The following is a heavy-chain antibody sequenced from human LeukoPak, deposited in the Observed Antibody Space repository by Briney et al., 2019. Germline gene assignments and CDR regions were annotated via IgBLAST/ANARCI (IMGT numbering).Heavy chain of an antibody. D-gene: IGHD3-10*01. CDR3: AREGSPYGYFDY. J-gene: IGHJ4*02. Sequence: SETLSLTCTVSGGSVSSGSYYWSWIRQPPGKGLEWIGYIYYSGSTNYNPSLKSRVTISVDTSKNQFSLKLSSVTAADTAVYYCAREGSPYGYFDYWGQGTLVAVSS. CDR2: IYYSGST. V-gene: IGHV4-61*01. CDR1: GGSVSSGSYY.